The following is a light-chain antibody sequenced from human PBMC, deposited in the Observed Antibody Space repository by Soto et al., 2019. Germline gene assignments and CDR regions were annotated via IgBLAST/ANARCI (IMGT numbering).Light chain of an antibody. Sequence: AIQLTQSPSSLSASVGDRVTITCRASQGISSSLAWYQQKPGKPPNLLIFDASSLEGGVPSRFSGSGSGTDFPLTISSLQPEDFATYYCQQFYSYPNTFGQGTRLENK. CDR1: QGISSS. V-gene: IGKV1-13*02. CDR2: DAS. J-gene: IGKJ5*01. CDR3: QQFYSYPNT.